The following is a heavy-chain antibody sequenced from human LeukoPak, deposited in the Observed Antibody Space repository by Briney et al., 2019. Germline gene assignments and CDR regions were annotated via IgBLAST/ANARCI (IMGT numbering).Heavy chain of an antibody. V-gene: IGHV3-30*04. Sequence: PGRSLRLSCAASGFTFSSYAMHWVRQAPGKGLEWVAVISYDGSNKYYADSVKGRFTISRDNSKNTLYLQMNSLRAEDTAVYYCTRDGLRYYDSSGYYYDENWFDPWGQGTLVTVSP. CDR3: TRDGLRYYDSSGYYYDENWFDP. CDR1: GFTFSSYA. D-gene: IGHD3-22*01. J-gene: IGHJ5*02. CDR2: ISYDGSNK.